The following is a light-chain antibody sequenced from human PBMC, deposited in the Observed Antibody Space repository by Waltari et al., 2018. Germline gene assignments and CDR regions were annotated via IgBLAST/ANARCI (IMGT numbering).Light chain of an antibody. V-gene: IGLV1-47*01. J-gene: IGLJ3*02. CDR3: STWDDDLSGVL. CDR1: DSNIGSNS. Sequence: QSVLTQPPSASGTPGQWVTTSCSGSDSNIGSNSVYWYQQLPGTAPRLPTSRNDQRPSGVPDRFSGSKFGTSASLAISGLRSEDEADYYCSTWDDDLSGVLFGGGTKVTVL. CDR2: RND.